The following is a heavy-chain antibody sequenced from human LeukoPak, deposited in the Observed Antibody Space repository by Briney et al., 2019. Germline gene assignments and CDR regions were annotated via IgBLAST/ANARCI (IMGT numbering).Heavy chain of an antibody. CDR3: AKDLRFSYFDY. V-gene: IGHV3-33*06. J-gene: IGHJ4*02. CDR1: GFTFSSYG. Sequence: GRSLRLSCAASGFTFSSYGMHWVRQAPGKGLDWVAVIWYDGSNKYYADSVKGRFTISRDNSKNTLYLQMNSLRAEDTAVYYCAKDLRFSYFDYWGQGTLVTVSS. D-gene: IGHD3-3*01. CDR2: IWYDGSNK.